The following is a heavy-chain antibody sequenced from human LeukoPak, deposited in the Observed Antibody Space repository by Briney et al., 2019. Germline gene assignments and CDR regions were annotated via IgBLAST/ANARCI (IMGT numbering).Heavy chain of an antibody. D-gene: IGHD1-26*01. Sequence: GGSLRLSCAASGFTFSSYAMHWVRQAPGKGLEWVAVISYDGSNKYYADSVKGRFTISRDNSKNTLYLQMNSLRAEDTAVYYCAREGSGSYVVWYYYGMDVWGQGTTVTVSS. CDR1: GFTFSSYA. CDR3: AREGSGSYVVWYYYGMDV. CDR2: ISYDGSNK. J-gene: IGHJ6*02. V-gene: IGHV3-30-3*01.